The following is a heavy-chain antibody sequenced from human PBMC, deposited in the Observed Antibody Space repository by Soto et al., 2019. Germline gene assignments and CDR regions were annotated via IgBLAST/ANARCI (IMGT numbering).Heavy chain of an antibody. CDR1: GGTFSSYA. CDR2: IIPIFGTA. J-gene: IGHJ4*02. D-gene: IGHD6-6*01. Sequence: ASVKVSCKASGGTFSSYAISWVRQAPGQGLEWMGGIIPIFGTANYAQKFQGRVTITADESTSTAYMELSSLRSEDTAVYYCARPKLEYSSSSFDYWGQGTLVTVSS. CDR3: ARPKLEYSSSSFDY. V-gene: IGHV1-69*13.